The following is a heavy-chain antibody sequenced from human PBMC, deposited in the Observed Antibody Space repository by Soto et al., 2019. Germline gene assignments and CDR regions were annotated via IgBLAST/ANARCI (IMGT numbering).Heavy chain of an antibody. CDR2: INPYNGST. CDR1: GYTFTSYY. Sequence: ASVKVACKASGYTFTSYYMHWVRQAPGQGLELMGRINPYNGSTNSAQKLQGRVTMTTDTSTSTAYMELRSLRSDDTAVYYCARGFRVAATRWWFDPWGQGTLVTVS. D-gene: IGHD2-15*01. CDR3: ARGFRVAATRWWFDP. J-gene: IGHJ5*02. V-gene: IGHV1-18*04.